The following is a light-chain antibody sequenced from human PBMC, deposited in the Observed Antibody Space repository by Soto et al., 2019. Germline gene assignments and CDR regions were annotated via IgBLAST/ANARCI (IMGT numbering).Light chain of an antibody. CDR3: QEYDNWLTWT. CDR2: GAS. Sequence: EIVRTESPATLSVSPGERATLSCRASQSASRNLAWYQQKPGQAPRLLMYGASTRATGIPARFSGSGSGTEFTLTISSLQSEDFAVYYCQEYDNWLTWTFGQGTKVDI. CDR1: QSASRN. V-gene: IGKV3-15*01. J-gene: IGKJ1*01.